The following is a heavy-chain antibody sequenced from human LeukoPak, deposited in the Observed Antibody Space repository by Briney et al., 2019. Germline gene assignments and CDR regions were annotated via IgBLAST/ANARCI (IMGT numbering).Heavy chain of an antibody. V-gene: IGHV3-64*01. CDR3: ARTQQGLVYYGMDV. Sequence: VGSLRLSCAASGFTFSSFAMHWVRQAPGQGLEYVSAIRSNGGSTYYANSVQGRFTISRDNSKNTLYLQMGSLRAEDMAVYYCARTQQGLVYYGMDVWGQGTTVTVSS. D-gene: IGHD6-19*01. J-gene: IGHJ6*02. CDR2: IRSNGGST. CDR1: GFTFSSFA.